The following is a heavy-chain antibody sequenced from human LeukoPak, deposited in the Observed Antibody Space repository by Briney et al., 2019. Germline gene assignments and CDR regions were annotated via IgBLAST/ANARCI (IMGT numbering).Heavy chain of an antibody. CDR2: IRYDGGDK. Sequence: GGSLRLSCAASGLSFSTCGMHWVRQAPGKGLEWVAFIRYDGGDKYYADSVKDRFTISRDNSKNTLYLQLNSLRAEDTAAYYCTKDWSSGSFNRAFDYWGQGTLVTVSS. CDR1: GLSFSTCG. CDR3: TKDWSSGSFNRAFDY. D-gene: IGHD1-26*01. V-gene: IGHV3-30*02. J-gene: IGHJ4*02.